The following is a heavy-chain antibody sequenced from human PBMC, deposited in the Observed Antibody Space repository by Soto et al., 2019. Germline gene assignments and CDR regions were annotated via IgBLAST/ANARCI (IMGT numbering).Heavy chain of an antibody. J-gene: IGHJ4*02. CDR1: GFTFSDSY. V-gene: IGHV3-11*01. D-gene: IGHD7-27*01. CDR3: ARDPGDHFFEY. Sequence: PGGSLRLSCAASGFTFSDSYMNWIRQAPGKEQEWVSFITGRTGTIYYADSVKGRFNISRDNAKNSLYLQMNSLRAVDTAVYYCARDPGDHFFEYWGQGILVTVSS. CDR2: ITGRTGTI.